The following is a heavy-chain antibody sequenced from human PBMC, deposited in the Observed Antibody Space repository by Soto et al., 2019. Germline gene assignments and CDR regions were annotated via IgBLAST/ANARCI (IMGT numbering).Heavy chain of an antibody. V-gene: IGHV3-21*01. CDR2: ISSSSSYI. Sequence: PGGSLRLSCAASGFTFSSYSMNWVRQAPGKGLEWVSSISSSSSYIYYADSVKGRFTISRDNAKNSLYLQMNSLRAEDTAVYYCARAHMLGGYDLGVDVWGQGTTVTVSS. J-gene: IGHJ6*02. D-gene: IGHD5-12*01. CDR3: ARAHMLGGYDLGVDV. CDR1: GFTFSSYS.